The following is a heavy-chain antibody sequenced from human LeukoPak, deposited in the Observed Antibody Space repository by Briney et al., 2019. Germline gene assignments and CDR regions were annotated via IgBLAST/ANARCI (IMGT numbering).Heavy chain of an antibody. J-gene: IGHJ3*02. Sequence: GGSLRLSCAVSGFTFRKYAIHWVRQAPGKGLEWVAFISWDGSTKYYADSVKGRFTISRDNSQNTLYLQMNSLRAEDTAVYYCARDQLIVVDRDAFDIWGQGTMVTVSS. CDR3: ARDQLIVVDRDAFDI. CDR2: ISWDGSTK. V-gene: IGHV3-30-3*01. CDR1: GFTFRKYA. D-gene: IGHD3-22*01.